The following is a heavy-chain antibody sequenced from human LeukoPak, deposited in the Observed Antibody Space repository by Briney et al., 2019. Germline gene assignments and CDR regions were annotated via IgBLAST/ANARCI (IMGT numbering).Heavy chain of an antibody. J-gene: IGHJ4*02. D-gene: IGHD1-26*01. Sequence: ASVKLSCKSYGYAFTYYYMHWARLAPGQGLEWMGLINPNSGGTNYAQKFQGRVTMTRDTSISTAYMELSRLRSDDTAVYYCAREGPIVGATHLVDYWGQGTLVTVSS. V-gene: IGHV1-2*02. CDR2: INPNSGGT. CDR3: AREGPIVGATHLVDY. CDR1: GYAFTYYY.